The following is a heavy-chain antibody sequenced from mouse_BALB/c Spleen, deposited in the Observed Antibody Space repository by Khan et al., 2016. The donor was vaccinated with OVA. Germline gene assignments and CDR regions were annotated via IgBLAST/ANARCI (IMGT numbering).Heavy chain of an antibody. CDR3: ARGASYWYFDV. J-gene: IGHJ1*01. CDR1: GYTFTNYG. V-gene: IGHV9-1*02. Sequence: QIQLVQFGPELKKPGETVKISCKASGYTFTNYGMNWVKQAPGKGLKWMGWINTYTGEPTYTDDFKGRFAFSLETSASTAYLQIKHLKNEDMATYFCARGASYWYFDVWGAGTTVSVSS. CDR2: INTYTGEP.